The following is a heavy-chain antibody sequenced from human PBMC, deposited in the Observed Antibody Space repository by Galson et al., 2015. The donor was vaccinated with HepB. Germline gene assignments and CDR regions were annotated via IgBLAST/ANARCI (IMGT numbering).Heavy chain of an antibody. CDR3: ARIINTWDQSDS. Sequence: QSGAEVKKPGESLKISCRGSGYNFAHYWIGWVRQMPGKGLEWMGIIYPGDSDTRYSPSFLGQVTISADKSINTASLQWSSLKASDTAIYYCARIINTWDQSDSWGQGTLITVSS. D-gene: IGHD1-26*01. CDR2: IYPGDSDT. CDR1: GYNFAHYW. V-gene: IGHV5-51*01. J-gene: IGHJ4*02.